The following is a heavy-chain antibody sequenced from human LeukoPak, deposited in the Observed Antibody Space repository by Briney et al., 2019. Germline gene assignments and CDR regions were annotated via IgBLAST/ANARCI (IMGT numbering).Heavy chain of an antibody. CDR1: GGSISSSSYY. Sequence: SETLSLTCTVSGGSISSSSYYWGWIRQPPGKGLEWIGSIYYSGSTYYNPSLKSRVTISVDTSKNQFSLKLSSVTAADTAVYYCARGGGTWIQLWRDDFDYWGQGTLVTVSS. CDR2: IYYSGST. CDR3: ARGGGTWIQLWRDDFDY. J-gene: IGHJ4*02. D-gene: IGHD5-18*01. V-gene: IGHV4-39*07.